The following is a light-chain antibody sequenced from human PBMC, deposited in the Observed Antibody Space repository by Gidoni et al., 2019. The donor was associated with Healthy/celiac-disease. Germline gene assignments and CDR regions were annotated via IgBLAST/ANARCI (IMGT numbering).Light chain of an antibody. CDR2: LGS. Sequence: DIVMTQSPLSLPVTPGEPASISCRSSQSLLHSNGYNYWDWYLQKPGQSPQCLIYLGSNRASGVPDRFSGSGSGTDFTLKISRVEAEDVGVYYCMQALQTQWTFGQGTKVEIK. J-gene: IGKJ1*01. CDR1: QSLLHSNGYNY. V-gene: IGKV2-28*01. CDR3: MQALQTQWT.